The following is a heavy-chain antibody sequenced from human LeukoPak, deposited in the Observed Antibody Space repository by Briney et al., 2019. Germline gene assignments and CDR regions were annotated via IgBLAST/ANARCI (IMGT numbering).Heavy chain of an antibody. CDR2: MNPYSTNT. CDR1: EYTFANYD. J-gene: IGHJ4*02. V-gene: IGHV1-8*01. CDR3: ARATRGDLLSEF. Sequence: EASVKVSCKASEYTFANYDITWVGQAPGRGLEWMGWMNPYSTNTGYARKFQGRLSMTRDTSITTAYMELSSLTSEDTAVYYCARATRGDLLSEFWGQGSPITVSS. D-gene: IGHD2-21*01.